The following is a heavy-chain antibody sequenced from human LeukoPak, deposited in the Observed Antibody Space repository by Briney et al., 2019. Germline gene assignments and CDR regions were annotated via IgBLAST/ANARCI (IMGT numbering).Heavy chain of an antibody. J-gene: IGHJ4*02. V-gene: IGHV4-39*06. CDR1: GDSISSTNYY. CDR3: ARDSYGDSGRRVFDY. D-gene: IGHD4-17*01. CDR2: IYYSGST. Sequence: SETLSLSCTVSGDSISSTNYYWGWLRQPPGKGLEWNGSIYYSGSTFNNPSLKSLVTTSVDASKNQFPLMMSFVTAADAAVYYCARDSYGDSGRRVFDYWGQGTLVTVSS.